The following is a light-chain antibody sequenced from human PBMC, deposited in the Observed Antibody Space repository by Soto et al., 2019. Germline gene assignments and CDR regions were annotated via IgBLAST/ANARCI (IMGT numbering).Light chain of an antibody. CDR1: SSDDGGYNY. J-gene: IGLJ1*01. Sequence: QSALTQPPSAAGSPGQSVTSSCTGISSDDGGYNYVSWYQQHPGKAPKLMIYEVSKRPSGVPDRFSGSKYGNTASLTVSGLQAEDEADYYCSSYAGSNNFGVFGTGTKVTVL. CDR2: EVS. V-gene: IGLV2-8*01. CDR3: SSYAGSNNFGV.